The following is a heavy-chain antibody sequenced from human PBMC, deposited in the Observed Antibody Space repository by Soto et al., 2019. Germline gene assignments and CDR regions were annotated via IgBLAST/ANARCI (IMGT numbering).Heavy chain of an antibody. CDR3: VYGSPCDFWSGSYGMDV. CDR1: GFTFSSYA. D-gene: IGHD3-3*01. CDR2: ISSNGSST. V-gene: IGHV3-64D*06. J-gene: IGHJ6*02. Sequence: PGGSLSLSCSASGFTFSSYAMHWVRQAPGQGLEYVSAISSNGSSTYYADSVKGRFTISRDNSKNTLYLQMSSLRAEDTAVYYCVYGSPCDFWSGSYGMDVWGQGTTVTVSS.